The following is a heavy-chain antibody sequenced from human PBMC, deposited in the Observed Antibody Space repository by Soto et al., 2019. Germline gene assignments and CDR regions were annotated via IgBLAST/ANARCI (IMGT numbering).Heavy chain of an antibody. V-gene: IGHV3-21*01. Sequence: PGGSLRLCCAASGFTFSSYSMNGVRQAPGKGLEWVSSISSSSSYIYYADSVKGRFTISRDNAKNSLYLQMNSLRAEDTAVYYCARSGRYYDILTGPEGHYFDYWGQGTLVTVSS. CDR2: ISSSSSYI. CDR3: ARSGRYYDILTGPEGHYFDY. D-gene: IGHD3-9*01. J-gene: IGHJ4*02. CDR1: GFTFSSYS.